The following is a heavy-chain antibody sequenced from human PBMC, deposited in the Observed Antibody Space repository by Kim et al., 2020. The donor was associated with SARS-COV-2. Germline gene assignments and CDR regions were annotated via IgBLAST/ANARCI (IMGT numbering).Heavy chain of an antibody. CDR2: ISGSGIST. Sequence: GGSLRLSCAASGFTFSSYAMSWVRQAPGKGLEWVSAISGSGISTYYADSVKGRFTISRDNSKNTLYLQMNSLRAEDTAVYYCAKDRITMMVVVIEYLQHWGQGTLVTVSS. J-gene: IGHJ1*01. CDR1: GFTFSSYA. CDR3: AKDRITMMVVVIEYLQH. D-gene: IGHD3-22*01. V-gene: IGHV3-23*01.